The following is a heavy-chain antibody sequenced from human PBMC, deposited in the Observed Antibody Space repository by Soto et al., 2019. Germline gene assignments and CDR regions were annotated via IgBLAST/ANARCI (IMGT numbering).Heavy chain of an antibody. V-gene: IGHV5-51*01. CDR3: ARKAALEPVEY. Sequence: GGAWKIAGEGVLYNFISQGIGWWRQMPVVGLGGVGVIYSWKSDHLYSPSFQGQVTISADKPPPTAYLQWSRLKASDTAMDYCARKAALEPVEYWGQGTLVTLSS. J-gene: IGHJ4*02. CDR2: IYSWKSDH. CDR1: LYNFISQG.